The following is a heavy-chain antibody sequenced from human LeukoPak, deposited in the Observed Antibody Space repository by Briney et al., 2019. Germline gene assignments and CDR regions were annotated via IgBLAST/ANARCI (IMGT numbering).Heavy chain of an antibody. J-gene: IGHJ4*02. V-gene: IGHV3-7*01. CDR2: IKQDGSEK. D-gene: IGHD6-19*01. CDR1: GFTFSSYW. Sequence: GGSLRLSCAASGFTFSSYWMSWVRQAPGKGLEWVANIKQDGSEKYYVDSVKGRFTISRDNAKNSLYLQMNSLRAEDTAVYYCARGWTFTSPLGRVAGTSPRRGRYFDYWGQGTLVTVSS. CDR3: ARGWTFTSPLGRVAGTSPRRGRYFDY.